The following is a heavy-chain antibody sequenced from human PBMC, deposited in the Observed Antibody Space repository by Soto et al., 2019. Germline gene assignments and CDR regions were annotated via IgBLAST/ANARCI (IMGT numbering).Heavy chain of an antibody. V-gene: IGHV3-23*01. Sequence: GGSLRLSCAASGFTFSTYAMIWVRQAPGKGLEWVSVITGSGGSTYYADSVKGRFTISRDTSKNTLFLQMNSLRAEDTAVYYCARDPTNVSAWGQGTLVTAPQ. CDR1: GFTFSTYA. CDR3: ARDPTNVSA. CDR2: ITGSGGST. J-gene: IGHJ4*02. D-gene: IGHD6-25*01.